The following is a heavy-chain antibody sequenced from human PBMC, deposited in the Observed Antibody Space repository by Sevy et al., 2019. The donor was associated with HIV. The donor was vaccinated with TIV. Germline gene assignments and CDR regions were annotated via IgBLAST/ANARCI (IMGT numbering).Heavy chain of an antibody. J-gene: IGHJ1*01. V-gene: IGHV1-18*01. D-gene: IGHD1-26*01. CDR2: ISGYNGDT. Sequence: GASVKVSCKASGYTFNSYVITWVRQAPGQGLEWMGKISGYNGDTKYGQKFQGRVTMTTDPSTSTAYMELRSLKSDDTAVYYCAIAPSGSQGPGQYFQHWGQGTLVTVSS. CDR1: GYTFNSYV. CDR3: AIAPSGSQGPGQYFQH.